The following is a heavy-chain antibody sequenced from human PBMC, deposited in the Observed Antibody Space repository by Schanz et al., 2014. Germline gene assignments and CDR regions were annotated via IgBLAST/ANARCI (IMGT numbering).Heavy chain of an antibody. J-gene: IGHJ6*02. CDR3: VVGDVGAHSYFYYGMEV. CDR1: GGSFSAYY. Sequence: QLHQWGAGLLKPSETLSLTCAVSGGSFSAYYWSWIRQPPGKGLEWMGETSYNGGANNPSLQVRGPLPVDTPKKEVSPPLRSLTAADTAVYYCVVGDVGAHSYFYYGMEVWGQGTTVTVSS. CDR2: TSYNGGA. V-gene: IGHV4-34*01. D-gene: IGHD3-16*01.